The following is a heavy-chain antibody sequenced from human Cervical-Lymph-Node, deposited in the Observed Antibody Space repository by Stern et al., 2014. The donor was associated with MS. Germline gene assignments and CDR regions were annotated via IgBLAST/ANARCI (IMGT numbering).Heavy chain of an antibody. Sequence: VQLVESGAEVKKPGASVKVSCKVSGHTLTELSIHWVRQTPGKGLEWMGGFDPEHGETIYAQNFQGRVAMTEDKSTDTAYMELTSLRSEDTAMYYCANWGFDYWGQGTLVAVSS. CDR1: GHTLTELS. CDR2: FDPEHGET. V-gene: IGHV1-24*01. J-gene: IGHJ4*02. CDR3: ANWGFDY. D-gene: IGHD7-27*01.